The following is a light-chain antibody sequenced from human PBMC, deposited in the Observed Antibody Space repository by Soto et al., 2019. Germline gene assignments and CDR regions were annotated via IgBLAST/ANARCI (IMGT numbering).Light chain of an antibody. V-gene: IGKV3-20*01. J-gene: IGKJ1*01. Sequence: ETVCTLSPCTLSLSPGERATLSCRASQSVSNNYLAWYQQKPGQAPRLLIYGASNRATGIPDRFSGSGSGTDFTLTISRLEPEDFAVYYCQQYGSSGTFGQGTKVDIK. CDR3: QQYGSSGT. CDR1: QSVSNNY. CDR2: GAS.